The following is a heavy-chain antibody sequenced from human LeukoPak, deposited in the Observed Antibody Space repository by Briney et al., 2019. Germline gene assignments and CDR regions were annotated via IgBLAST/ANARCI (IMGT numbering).Heavy chain of an antibody. D-gene: IGHD2-2*02. J-gene: IGHJ3*02. V-gene: IGHV3-21*01. Sequence: GGSLRLYCAASGFTFSSYSMNWVRQAPGKGLEWVSSISSSSSYIYYADSVKGRFTISRDNAKNSLYLQMNSLRAEDTAVYYCATDEGYCSSTSCYTSAFDIWGQGTMVTVSS. CDR1: GFTFSSYS. CDR3: ATDEGYCSSTSCYTSAFDI. CDR2: ISSSSSYI.